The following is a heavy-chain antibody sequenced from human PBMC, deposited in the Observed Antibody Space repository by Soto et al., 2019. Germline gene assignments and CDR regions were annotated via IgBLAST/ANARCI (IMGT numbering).Heavy chain of an antibody. CDR2: ISWNSGSI. V-gene: IGHV3-9*01. CDR3: AKGGQLLTEGGGY. J-gene: IGHJ4*02. D-gene: IGHD2-2*01. Sequence: EVQLVESGGGLVQPGRSLRLSFAASGFTFDDYAMHWVRQAPGKGLEWVSGISWNSGSIGYADSVKGRFTISRDNAKNSLYVQMNSLGADDTDLYYCAKGGQLLTEGGGYWGQGALVTVSS. CDR1: GFTFDDYA.